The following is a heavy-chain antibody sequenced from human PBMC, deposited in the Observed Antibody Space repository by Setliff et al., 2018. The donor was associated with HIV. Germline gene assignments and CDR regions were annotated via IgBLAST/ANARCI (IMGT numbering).Heavy chain of an antibody. CDR2: IGGLGSNYKT. Sequence: PGGSLRLSCEASGFNFIAYAMIWVRQAPGKGLEWVSTIGGLGSNYKTDYADSVKGRFAISRDNSKNALYVQMDSLRAEDTAVYYCARRYYPDSSGYYFDSWGQGTLVTV. CDR1: GFNFIAYA. J-gene: IGHJ4*02. CDR3: ARRYYPDSSGYYFDS. V-gene: IGHV3-23*01. D-gene: IGHD3-22*01.